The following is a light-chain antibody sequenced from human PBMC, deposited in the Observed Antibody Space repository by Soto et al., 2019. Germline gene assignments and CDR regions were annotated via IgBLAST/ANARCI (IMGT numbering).Light chain of an antibody. Sequence: QSALTQPASVSGSPGQSITISCTGTSSDVGAYDYVSWYQQHPGKAPKLMIYDVSNRPSGVSNRFSGSKSANTASLTISGLQADDEADYYCSSYTSTNTGVFGGGTKVTVL. CDR2: DVS. V-gene: IGLV2-14*03. CDR1: SSDVGAYDY. J-gene: IGLJ2*01. CDR3: SSYTSTNTGV.